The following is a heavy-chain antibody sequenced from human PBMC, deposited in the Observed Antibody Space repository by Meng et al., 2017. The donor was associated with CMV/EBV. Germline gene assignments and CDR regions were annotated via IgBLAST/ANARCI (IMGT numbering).Heavy chain of an antibody. CDR2: IRQDEREK. D-gene: IGHD3-3*01. CDR3: ASLEYDFWSGWKGMDV. Sequence: GESLKISCAASGFSFSSYWMTWVRQAPGKGLEWVANIRQDEREKYYVDSVQGRFTISRDNAHDSLYLQMNSLRVEDTAVYYCASLEYDFWSGWKGMDVWGQGTTVTVSS. J-gene: IGHJ6*02. V-gene: IGHV3-7*01. CDR1: GFSFSSYW.